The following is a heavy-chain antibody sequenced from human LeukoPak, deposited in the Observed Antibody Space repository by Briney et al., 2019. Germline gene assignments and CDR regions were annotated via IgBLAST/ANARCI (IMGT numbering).Heavy chain of an antibody. Sequence: SETLSLTCAVYGGSFSGYYWSWIRQPPGKGLEWIGEINHSGSTNYNPSLKSRVTISVDTSKNQFSLKLSSVTAADTAVYYCAVWPVEILTGYYYAFDIWGQGTMVTVSS. J-gene: IGHJ3*02. V-gene: IGHV4-34*01. D-gene: IGHD3-9*01. CDR3: AVWPVEILTGYYYAFDI. CDR1: GGSFSGYY. CDR2: INHSGST.